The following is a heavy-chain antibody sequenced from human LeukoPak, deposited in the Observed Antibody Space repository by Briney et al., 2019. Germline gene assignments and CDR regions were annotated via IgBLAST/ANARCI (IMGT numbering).Heavy chain of an antibody. J-gene: IGHJ4*02. Sequence: GGSLRLSCAASGFTFSSYAMSWVRQAPGKGLEWVSAISGSGGSTYYADSVKGRFTISRDNSKNTPYLQMNSLRAEDTAVYYCAKSSHYGSGSYTPYGYYFDYWGQGTLVTVSS. CDR1: GFTFSSYA. V-gene: IGHV3-23*01. CDR2: ISGSGGST. CDR3: AKSSHYGSGSYTPYGYYFDY. D-gene: IGHD3-10*01.